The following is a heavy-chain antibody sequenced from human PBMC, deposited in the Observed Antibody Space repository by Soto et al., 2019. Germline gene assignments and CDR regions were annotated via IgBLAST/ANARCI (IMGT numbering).Heavy chain of an antibody. CDR2: ISGGSTYI. J-gene: IGHJ4*02. CDR3: AREWGYYHSSGYIEATGVFDY. Sequence: EVQLVESGGGLVKPGGSLRLSCAASGFTFSSYSMNWVRQAPGKGLEWVSSISGGSTYIYYADSVKGRFTISRDNAKNSLYLQMNSLRAEDTAVYYCAREWGYYHSSGYIEATGVFDYWGQGTLVTVSS. V-gene: IGHV3-21*01. CDR1: GFTFSSYS. D-gene: IGHD3-22*01.